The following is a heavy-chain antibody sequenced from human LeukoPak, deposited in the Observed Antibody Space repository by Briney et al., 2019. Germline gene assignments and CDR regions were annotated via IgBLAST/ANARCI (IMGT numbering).Heavy chain of an antibody. CDR2: ISGSGGST. CDR3: AKDRIVGATARLFDY. Sequence: GASLRLSCAASGFTFSSYAMSWVRQAPGKGLGWVSAISGSGGSTYYADSVKGRFTISRGNSKNTLYLLMNSLRAEDTAVYYCAKDRIVGATARLFDYWGQGTLVTVSS. CDR1: GFTFSSYA. D-gene: IGHD1-26*01. V-gene: IGHV3-23*01. J-gene: IGHJ4*02.